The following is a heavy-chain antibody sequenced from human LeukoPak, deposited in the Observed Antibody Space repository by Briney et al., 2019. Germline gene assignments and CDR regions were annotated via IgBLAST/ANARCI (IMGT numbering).Heavy chain of an antibody. D-gene: IGHD3-3*01. CDR3: ATDTVYYDFWSGPDAFDI. CDR2: INHSGTT. CDR1: GGSFSGYY. J-gene: IGHJ3*02. V-gene: IGHV4-34*01. Sequence: SETLSLTCAVYGGSFSGYYWSWVREPPGEGLEWSGEINHSGTTNYNPSLKSRVTISVDTSNNQFSLKLSSVTAADTAVYYCATDTVYYDFWSGPDAFDIWGQGTMVTVSS.